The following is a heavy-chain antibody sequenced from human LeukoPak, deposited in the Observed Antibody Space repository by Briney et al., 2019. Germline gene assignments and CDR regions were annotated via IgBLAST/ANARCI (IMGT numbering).Heavy chain of an antibody. J-gene: IGHJ4*02. Sequence: SETLSLTCTVSGGSISSGGYYWSWIRQHPGKGLEWIGYIYYSGSTYYNPSLKSRVTISVDTSKNQFSLKLSSVTAADTAVYYCARVSYYYDSSGYLYTPTFDYWGQGTLVTVSS. V-gene: IGHV4-31*03. CDR2: IYYSGST. CDR1: GGSISSGGYY. D-gene: IGHD3-22*01. CDR3: ARVSYYYDSSGYLYTPTFDY.